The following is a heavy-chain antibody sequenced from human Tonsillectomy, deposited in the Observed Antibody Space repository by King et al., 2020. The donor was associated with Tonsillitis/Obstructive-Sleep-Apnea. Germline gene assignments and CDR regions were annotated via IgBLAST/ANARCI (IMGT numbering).Heavy chain of an antibody. Sequence: VQLVESGGGVVRPGGSPRLSCAASGFSIDDYGMSWVRQAPGKGLEWVSGINWNGGRIGYVDSVKGRFTISRDNAKNSLYLQMNSLRVEDTALYYCAREKLYSSSSDLDYWGQGTLVTVSS. CDR3: AREKLYSSSSDLDY. D-gene: IGHD6-6*01. CDR1: GFSIDDYG. CDR2: INWNGGRI. J-gene: IGHJ4*02. V-gene: IGHV3-20*04.